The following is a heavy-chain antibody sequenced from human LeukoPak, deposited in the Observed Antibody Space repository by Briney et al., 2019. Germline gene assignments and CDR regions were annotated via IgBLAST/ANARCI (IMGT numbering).Heavy chain of an antibody. CDR3: ARGFRDCSSTSCYGVNWIDP. V-gene: IGHV5-51*01. CDR2: IYPGDSDT. J-gene: IGHJ5*02. D-gene: IGHD2-2*01. Sequence: GESLKISCKGSGYGFTSYWIGWVRQMPGKGLEWMGIIYPGDSDTSYSPSFQGQVTISADKSISTAYLQWSSLKASDTAMYYCARGFRDCSSTSCYGVNWIDPWGQGTLVTVSS. CDR1: GYGFTSYW.